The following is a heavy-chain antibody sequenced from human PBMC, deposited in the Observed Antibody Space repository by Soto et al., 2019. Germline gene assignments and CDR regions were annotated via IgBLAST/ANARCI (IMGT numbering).Heavy chain of an antibody. Sequence: QVQMVECGGGVVQPGRSLRLSYAASGFTFSSYAMHWVSQAPGKGMEWVAVISYDGSNKYYADSVKGRFTISRDNSKNTLYLQTNSLRAENTAVYYCVRYTKPPSRRPSAAGTITETNWFDPWGQGTLVNVSS. CDR2: ISYDGSNK. CDR1: GFTFSSYA. D-gene: IGHD6-13*01. CDR3: VRYTKPPSRRPSAAGTITETNWFDP. V-gene: IGHV3-30-3*01. J-gene: IGHJ5*02.